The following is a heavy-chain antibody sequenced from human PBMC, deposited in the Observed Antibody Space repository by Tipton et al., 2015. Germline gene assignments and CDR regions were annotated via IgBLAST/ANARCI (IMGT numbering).Heavy chain of an antibody. CDR3: ARGDFWSASPTPWFDS. D-gene: IGHD3-3*01. Sequence: TLSLTCSVSGGSIRSSNSWSWVRQPPGKGLEWIGEIYHTGSTNYNPSPKSRVTISVDKSKNQFSLKLNSVTAADTAIYYCARGDFWSASPTPWFDSWGQGTLVTVSS. J-gene: IGHJ5*01. V-gene: IGHV4-4*02. CDR1: GGSIRSSNS. CDR2: IYHTGST.